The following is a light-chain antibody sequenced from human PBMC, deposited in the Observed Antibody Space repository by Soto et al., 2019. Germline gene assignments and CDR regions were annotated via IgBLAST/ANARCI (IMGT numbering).Light chain of an antibody. V-gene: IGKV1-5*03. J-gene: IGKJ1*01. CDR2: KAS. Sequence: DIQMTQSPSTLSGSVGDRVTITCRASQTISSGLAWYQQKPGKAPKLLIYKASTLKSGVPSRFSGSGSGTEFPLTISSLQPDDFATYYCQHYNSYSEAFGQGTRWIS. CDR3: QHYNSYSEA. CDR1: QTISSG.